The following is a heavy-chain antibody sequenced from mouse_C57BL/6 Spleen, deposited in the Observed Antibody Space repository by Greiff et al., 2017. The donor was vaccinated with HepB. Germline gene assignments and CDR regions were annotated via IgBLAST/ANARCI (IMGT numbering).Heavy chain of an antibody. Sequence: VQLQQPGPELVKPGASVKISCKASGYTFTDYYMNWVKQSHGKSLEWIGDINPNNGGTSYNQKFKGKATLTVDKSSSTAYMELRSLTSEDSAVYYCARTYMADYWGQGTTLTVSS. J-gene: IGHJ2*01. D-gene: IGHD1-1*02. CDR1: GYTFTDYY. CDR2: INPNNGGT. CDR3: ARTYMADY. V-gene: IGHV1-26*01.